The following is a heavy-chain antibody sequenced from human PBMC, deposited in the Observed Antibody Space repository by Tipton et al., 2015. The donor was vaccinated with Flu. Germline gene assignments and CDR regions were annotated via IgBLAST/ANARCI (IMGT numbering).Heavy chain of an antibody. V-gene: IGHV1-69*06. CDR2: IIPIFGTA. CDR1: GGTFSSYA. J-gene: IGHJ3*02. Sequence: QVQLVQSGAEVKKPGSSVKVSCKASGGTFSSYAISWVRQAPGQGLEWMGGIIPIFGTANYAQKFQGRVTITADKSTSTAYMELSSLRSEDTAVYYCARDRSTVAGIHDAFDIWGQGTMVTVSS. CDR3: ARDRSTVAGIHDAFDI. D-gene: IGHD6-19*01.